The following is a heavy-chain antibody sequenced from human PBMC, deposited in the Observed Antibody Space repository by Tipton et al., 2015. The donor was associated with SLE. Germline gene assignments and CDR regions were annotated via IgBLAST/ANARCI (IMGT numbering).Heavy chain of an antibody. CDR3: ARAPEGDLLGGMDV. CDR2: VYDSGRT. J-gene: IGHJ6*02. D-gene: IGHD3-16*01. Sequence: TLSLTCTFSGDSISRHYWTWIRQPPGRGLEWIGCVYDSGRTNYNPSLKSRVTISLDTSKNQFSLKVRSLPAADTAVYYCARAPEGDLLGGMDVWGQGTPVTVSS. CDR1: GDSISRHY. V-gene: IGHV4-59*11.